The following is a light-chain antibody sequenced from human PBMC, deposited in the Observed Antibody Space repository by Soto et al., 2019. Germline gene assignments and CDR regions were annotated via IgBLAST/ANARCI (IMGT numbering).Light chain of an antibody. CDR3: SSYTSNSTPNYV. CDR2: EVS. J-gene: IGLJ1*01. Sequence: QSVLTQPASVSGSPGRSITISCTGTSSDVGGYNYVSWYQQHPGKAPKLMIYEVSNRPSGVSNRFSGSKSGNTASLTISGLQAEDEADYYCSSYTSNSTPNYVFGTGTKVTVL. CDR1: SSDVGGYNY. V-gene: IGLV2-14*01.